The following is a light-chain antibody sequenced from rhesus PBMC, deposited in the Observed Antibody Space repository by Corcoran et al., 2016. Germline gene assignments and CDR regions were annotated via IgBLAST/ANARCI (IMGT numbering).Light chain of an antibody. CDR1: QGISSY. CDR2: DAS. V-gene: IGKV1-38*01. CDR3: QQRNSYPPT. J-gene: IGKJ1*01. Sequence: DNQLTQSPSSLSASVGDRVTITCRASQGISSYLAWYQQKSGKHPKLLIYDASNLQSGVPSRFSGSGSGTEFTLTISSLQPEDFATYYCQQRNSYPPTFGQGTKVEIK.